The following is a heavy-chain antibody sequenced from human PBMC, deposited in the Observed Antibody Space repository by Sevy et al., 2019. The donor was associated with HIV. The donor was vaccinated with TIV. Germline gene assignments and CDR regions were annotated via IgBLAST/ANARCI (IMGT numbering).Heavy chain of an antibody. V-gene: IGHV1-2*02. CDR2: INPNSGGT. CDR1: GYTFTGYY. J-gene: IGHJ5*02. CDR3: ARVPRGAPGWFDP. D-gene: IGHD4-17*01. Sequence: ASVKVSCKASGYTFTGYYMHWVRQAPGQGLEWMGWINPNSGGTNYAQKFQGRVTMTRDTSISTAYMELSRLRSDDTAVYYCARVPRGAPGWFDPWGQGTLVTVSS.